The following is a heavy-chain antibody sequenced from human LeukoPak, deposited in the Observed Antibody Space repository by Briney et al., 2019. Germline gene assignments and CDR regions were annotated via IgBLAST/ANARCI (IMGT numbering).Heavy chain of an antibody. J-gene: IGHJ4*02. V-gene: IGHV3-53*01. Sequence: PGGSLRLSCAASGFTVSSNYMSWVRQAPGKGLEWVSVIYSGGSTYYADSVKGRFTISRDNSKNTLYLQMNSLRAEDTAVYYCARTAGGYNSCYFDYWGQGTLVTVSS. CDR3: ARTAGGYNSCYFDY. CDR2: IYSGGST. CDR1: GFTVSSNY. D-gene: IGHD5-24*01.